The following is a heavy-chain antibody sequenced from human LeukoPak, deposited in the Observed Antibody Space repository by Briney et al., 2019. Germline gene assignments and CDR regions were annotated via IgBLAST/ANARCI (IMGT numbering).Heavy chain of an antibody. CDR3: AKGIRQLGNYYYYMDV. J-gene: IGHJ6*03. D-gene: IGHD7-27*01. Sequence: GGSLRLSCAASGFTFSNYVMIWVRQAPGKGLEWVSAISGTGTNTFYADSVKGRFTMSRDNPKNMLYLQMNSLRAEDTALYYCAKGIRQLGNYYYYMDVWGKGTTVTVSS. CDR2: ISGTGTNT. CDR1: GFTFSNYV. V-gene: IGHV3-23*01.